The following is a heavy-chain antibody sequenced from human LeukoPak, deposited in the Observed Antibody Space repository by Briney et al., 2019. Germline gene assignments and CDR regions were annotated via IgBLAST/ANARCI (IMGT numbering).Heavy chain of an antibody. CDR3: ARVQIQLWFGFDY. J-gene: IGHJ4*02. Sequence: ASVKVSCKASGYTFTGYYMHWVRQAPGQGLEWMGWINPNSGGTNYAQTFQGRVTMTRDTSISTAYMELSRLRSDDTAVYYCARVQIQLWFGFDYWGQGTLVTVPS. D-gene: IGHD5-18*01. CDR1: GYTFTGYY. V-gene: IGHV1-2*02. CDR2: INPNSGGT.